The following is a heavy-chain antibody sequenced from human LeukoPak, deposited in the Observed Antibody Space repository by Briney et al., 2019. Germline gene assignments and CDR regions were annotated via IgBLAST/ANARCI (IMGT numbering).Heavy chain of an antibody. V-gene: IGHV3-21*01. Sequence: GGSPRLSCAASGFTFSSYSMTWVRQAPGKGLEWVSSISSSSSYIYYADSVKGRFTISRDNAKNSLYLQMNSLRAEDTAVYYCASDPYIAVAGYWGQGTLVTVSS. D-gene: IGHD6-19*01. CDR3: ASDPYIAVAGY. CDR1: GFTFSSYS. J-gene: IGHJ4*02. CDR2: ISSSSSYI.